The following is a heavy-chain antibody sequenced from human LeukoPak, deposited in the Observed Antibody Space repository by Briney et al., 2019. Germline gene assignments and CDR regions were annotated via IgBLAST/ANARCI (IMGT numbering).Heavy chain of an antibody. V-gene: IGHV4-59*08. J-gene: IGHJ3*02. CDR2: IYYSGST. D-gene: IGHD2-2*01. Sequence: SETLSLTCTVSNWSIRSHYWSWIRQPPGKGLEWIAYIYYSGSTNYNPSLKSRVTILVDTSKNQFSLKLSSVTAADTAVYYCARFSTPPAAIRDAFDIWGQGTKVTVSS. CDR3: ARFSTPPAAIRDAFDI. CDR1: NWSIRSHY.